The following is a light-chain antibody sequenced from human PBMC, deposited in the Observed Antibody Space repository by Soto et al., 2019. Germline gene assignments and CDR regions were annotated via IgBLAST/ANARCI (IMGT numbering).Light chain of an antibody. CDR1: QSVRSTY. V-gene: IGKV3-20*01. CDR2: GAS. J-gene: IGKJ5*01. CDR3: QQYSSSPIT. Sequence: DIVLTQSPGTLSFSPGEIATLSCRASQSVRSTYLGWYQHKRGQAPRLLIYGASSRATGIPDRFSGGGSGTDFSLTISRLDPEDFAVYYCQQYSSSPITFGQGTRLEIK.